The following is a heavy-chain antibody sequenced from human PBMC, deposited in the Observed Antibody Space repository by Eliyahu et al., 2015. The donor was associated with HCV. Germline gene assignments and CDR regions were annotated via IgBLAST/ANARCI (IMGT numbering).Heavy chain of an antibody. V-gene: IGHV3-48*01. CDR3: ARDIARRKYYDFWSGSYYGMDV. CDR2: ISSSSSTI. Sequence: EVQLVESGGGLVQPGGSLRLSCAASGFPFSSXSLNWVRQAPGKGLEWVSYISSSSSTIYYADSVKGRFTISRDNAKNSLYLQMNSLRAEDTAVYYCARDIARRKYYDFWSGSYYGMDVWGQGTTVTVSS. D-gene: IGHD3-3*01. CDR1: GFPFSSXS. J-gene: IGHJ6*02.